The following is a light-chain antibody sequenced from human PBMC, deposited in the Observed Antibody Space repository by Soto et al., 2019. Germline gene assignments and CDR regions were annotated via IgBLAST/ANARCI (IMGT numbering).Light chain of an antibody. CDR1: QSVSTY. J-gene: IGKJ5*01. Sequence: EIVLSQSPATLSLCPGERATLSCRASQSVSTYFAWYQQKPGQAPRLLIYDASNRATGITARFSGSGSGTDFALTISSLEPEDFAVYYCQQRSNWPITFGQGTRLEIK. CDR3: QQRSNWPIT. CDR2: DAS. V-gene: IGKV3-11*01.